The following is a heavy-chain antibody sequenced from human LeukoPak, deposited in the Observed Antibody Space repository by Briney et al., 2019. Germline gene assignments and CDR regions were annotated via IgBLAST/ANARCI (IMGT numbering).Heavy chain of an antibody. D-gene: IGHD3-10*01. CDR2: ISSSSSTI. Sequence: PGGSLRLSCAASGFTFSSYSMNWVRQAPGKGLEWVSYISSSSSTIYYADSVKGRFTISRDNSKNTLYLQMNSLRAEDTAVYYCAKADYYGSGSYYNVHYWGQGTLVTVSS. J-gene: IGHJ4*02. V-gene: IGHV3-48*01. CDR3: AKADYYGSGSYYNVHY. CDR1: GFTFSSYS.